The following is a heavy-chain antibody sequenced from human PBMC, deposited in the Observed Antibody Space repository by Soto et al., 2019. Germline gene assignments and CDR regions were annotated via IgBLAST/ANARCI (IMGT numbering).Heavy chain of an antibody. J-gene: IGHJ4*02. Sequence: PRGSLRLSCAASGFTFSRYAVSWVRQAPGKGLEWVSAISGSGGSTYFRDTVMGRFTISRDNSKNTLYLQMDSLRAVDTAVYYCAKDSISSYGAYYLSYFVSGGQGTLVTVSS. D-gene: IGHD3-22*01. CDR3: AKDSISSYGAYYLSYFVS. CDR2: ISGSGGST. CDR1: GFTFSRYA. V-gene: IGHV3-23*01.